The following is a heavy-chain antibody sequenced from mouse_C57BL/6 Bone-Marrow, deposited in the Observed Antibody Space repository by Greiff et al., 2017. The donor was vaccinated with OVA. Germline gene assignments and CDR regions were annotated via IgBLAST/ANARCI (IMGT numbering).Heavy chain of an antibody. V-gene: IGHV1-66*01. CDR3: ARRSNFLVWDY. CDR2: IYPGSGNT. Sequence: QVQLQQSGPELVKPGASVKISCKASGYSFTSYYIHWVKQRPGQGLEWIGWIYPGSGNTKYNEKFKGKATLTADTSSSTAYMQLSSLTSEDSAVYYCARRSNFLVWDYWGQGTLVTVSA. CDR1: GYSFTSYY. J-gene: IGHJ3*01. D-gene: IGHD2-5*01.